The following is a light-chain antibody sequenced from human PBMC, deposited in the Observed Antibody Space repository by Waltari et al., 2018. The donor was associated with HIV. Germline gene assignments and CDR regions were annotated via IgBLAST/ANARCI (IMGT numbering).Light chain of an antibody. CDR3: QSYDSSLSGWV. J-gene: IGLJ3*02. CDR2: GNS. Sequence: QSVLTQPPSVSGAPGQRVTISCTGSHSNIGAGYDLHWYQQLPGTAPKLLIYGNSNRPSGVPDRFSGSKSGTSASLAITGLQAEDEADYYCQSYDSSLSGWVFGGGTKLTVL. CDR1: HSNIGAGYD. V-gene: IGLV1-40*01.